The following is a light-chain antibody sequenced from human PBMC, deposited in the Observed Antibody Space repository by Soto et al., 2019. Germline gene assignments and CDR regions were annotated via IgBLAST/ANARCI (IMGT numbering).Light chain of an antibody. J-gene: IGLJ2*01. CDR2: EDT. V-gene: IGLV2-23*01. CDR3: CSHAGRGTAV. CDR1: SSDVGRYNL. Sequence: QSALAQPASVSGSPGQSITISCTGTSSDVGRYNLVSWYQQHPGKAPRLVIYEDTKRPSGVSDRFSGSKSGNTASLTISGLQTEDEADYHCCSHAGRGTAVFGGGTKVTVL.